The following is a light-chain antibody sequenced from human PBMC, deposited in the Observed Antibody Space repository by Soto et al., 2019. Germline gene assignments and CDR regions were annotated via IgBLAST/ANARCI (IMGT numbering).Light chain of an antibody. Sequence: DIHLTQSPSFLSASVGARVPITCRPSQSISSWLAWYQQKPGKAPKLLIYDASSLESGVPSRFSGSGSGTEFTLTISSLQPDDFATYYCQQYNSYLWTFGQGTKVDIK. CDR1: QSISSW. CDR3: QQYNSYLWT. CDR2: DAS. V-gene: IGKV1-5*01. J-gene: IGKJ1*01.